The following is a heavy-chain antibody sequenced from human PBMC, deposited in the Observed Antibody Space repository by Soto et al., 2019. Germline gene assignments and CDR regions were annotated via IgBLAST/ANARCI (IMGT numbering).Heavy chain of an antibody. V-gene: IGHV3-23*01. CDR2: ISGSGGST. Sequence: QAGGSLRLSCAASGFTFSIYAMSWVRHAPGKGLEWVSAISGSGGSTYYADSVKGRFTTSRDNSKNTLYLQMNSLRAEDTAVYYCAKHRHYYDSSGYPGTYFDYWGQGTLVTVSS. J-gene: IGHJ4*02. D-gene: IGHD3-22*01. CDR3: AKHRHYYDSSGYPGTYFDY. CDR1: GFTFSIYA.